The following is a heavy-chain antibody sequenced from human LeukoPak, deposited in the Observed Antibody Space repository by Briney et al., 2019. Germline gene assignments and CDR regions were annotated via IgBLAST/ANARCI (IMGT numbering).Heavy chain of an antibody. CDR3: ARAGYYDSSGYYYLDY. CDR2: INPSGGST. D-gene: IGHD3-22*01. J-gene: IGHJ4*02. V-gene: IGHV1-46*01. Sequence: GASVKVSCKASGYTFTSYYMHWVRQAPGQGLEWMGIINPSGGSTSYAQKFQGRVTMTRDTSTSTVYVELSSLRSEDTAVYYCARAGYYDSSGYYYLDYWGQGTLVTVSS. CDR1: GYTFTSYY.